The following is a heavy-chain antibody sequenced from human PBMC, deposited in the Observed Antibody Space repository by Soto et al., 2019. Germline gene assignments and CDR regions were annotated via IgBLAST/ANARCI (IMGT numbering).Heavy chain of an antibody. V-gene: IGHV1-69*01. CDR3: ARGPVNYGDYNYGMDV. CDR2: IIPIFGTA. Sequence: QVQLVQSGAEVKKPGSSVKVSCKASGGTFSSYAISWVRQAPGQGLEWMGGIIPIFGTANYAQKFQGRVRITADESTSTAYMELSGLRSEDTAVYYCARGPVNYGDYNYGMDVWGQGTTVTVSS. J-gene: IGHJ6*02. D-gene: IGHD4-17*01. CDR1: GGTFSSYA.